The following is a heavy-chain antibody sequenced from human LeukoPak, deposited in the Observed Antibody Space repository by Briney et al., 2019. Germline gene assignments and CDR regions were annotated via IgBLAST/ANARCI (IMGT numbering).Heavy chain of an antibody. Sequence: ASVKVSCKASGYTFTGYYMHWVRQAPGQGLEWMGWINPNSGGTNYAQKFQGRVTMTRDTSISIAYMELSRLSSDDTAMYYCARVIAAASTRLDYWGQGTLVTVSS. CDR2: INPNSGGT. CDR3: ARVIAAASTRLDY. CDR1: GYTFTGYY. J-gene: IGHJ4*02. V-gene: IGHV1-2*02. D-gene: IGHD6-13*01.